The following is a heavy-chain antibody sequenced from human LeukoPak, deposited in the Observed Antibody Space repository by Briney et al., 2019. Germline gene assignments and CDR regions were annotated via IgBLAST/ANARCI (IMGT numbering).Heavy chain of an antibody. CDR2: INTDGSFI. D-gene: IGHD3-22*01. Sequence: GGSLRLSCAASGFTFSGYWMHWVRQPPGMGLVWVSRINTDGSFISYADSVKGRFTISRDNSKNTLYLQMNSLRAEDAAVYYCAKDSSVGDSYFDYWGQGTLVTVSS. CDR1: GFTFSGYW. J-gene: IGHJ4*02. CDR3: AKDSSVGDSYFDY. V-gene: IGHV3-74*01.